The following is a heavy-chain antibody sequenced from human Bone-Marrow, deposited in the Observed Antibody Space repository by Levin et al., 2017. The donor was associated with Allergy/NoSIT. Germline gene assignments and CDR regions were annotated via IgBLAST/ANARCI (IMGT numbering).Heavy chain of an antibody. J-gene: IGHJ4*02. CDR1: GYSITNDNF. D-gene: IGHD6-25*01. V-gene: IGHV4-38-2*02. Sequence: SETLSLTCTVSGYSITNDNFWGWVRQPPGKGLGWIGSLYHSGSTFYNPSLKSRVIISLDTSKNQFSLKMNSVTAADTAIYYCARARAVAAAPHYFDSWGQGTLATVSS. CDR2: LYHSGST. CDR3: ARARAVAAAPHYFDS.